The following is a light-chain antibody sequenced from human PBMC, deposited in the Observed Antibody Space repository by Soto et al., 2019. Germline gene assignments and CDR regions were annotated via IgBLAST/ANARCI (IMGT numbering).Light chain of an antibody. Sequence: DIQMTQSPSSLYASVGDRVTISCQASHAITNYLTWDQQKPGEGPKVMIYDASTLETGVPPRFSGSGSGTYFTYANSSLQPDDIATYHCQQYEKLPYTFGQGTKLEIK. J-gene: IGKJ2*01. CDR1: HAITNY. CDR3: QQYEKLPYT. V-gene: IGKV1-33*01. CDR2: DAS.